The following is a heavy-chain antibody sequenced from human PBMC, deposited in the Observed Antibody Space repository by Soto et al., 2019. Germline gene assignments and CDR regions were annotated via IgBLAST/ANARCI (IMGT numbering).Heavy chain of an antibody. CDR3: ARGKDGSIDY. Sequence: PSQTLSLTCAVSGDSVSSNSDTWNWIRPSPSRGLEWLGRTYYRSKWYNEYAVSVKSRVTIHPDTSRNQFSLQLSSVTPEDTAVYYCARGKDGSIDYWGQGTLVTVSS. J-gene: IGHJ4*02. CDR1: GDSVSSNSDT. CDR2: TYYRSKWYN. D-gene: IGHD5-12*01. V-gene: IGHV6-1*01.